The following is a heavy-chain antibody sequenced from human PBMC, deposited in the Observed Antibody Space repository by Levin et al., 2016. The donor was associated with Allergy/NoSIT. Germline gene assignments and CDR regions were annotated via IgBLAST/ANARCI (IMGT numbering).Heavy chain of an antibody. V-gene: IGHV3-33*08. D-gene: IGHD2-15*01. CDR3: ARDLGCSDSGCHTKYHYFGMDV. J-gene: IGHJ6*02. CDR1: GFTFTSYS. CDR2: IWSNGNNE. Sequence: GESLKISCAASGFTFTSYSMNWVRQAPGKGLEWVAIIWSNGNNEHCADAVKGRFTISRDSSQNTLHLQMNSLRAEDTAVYYCARDLGCSDSGCHTKYHYFGMDVWGQGTTVTVSS.